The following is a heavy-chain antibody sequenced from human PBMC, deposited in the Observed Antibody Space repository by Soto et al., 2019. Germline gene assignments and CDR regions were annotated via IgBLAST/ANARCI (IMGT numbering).Heavy chain of an antibody. CDR2: ITVNSGNT. V-gene: IGHV1-18*04. Sequence: QVQLVQSGPEVKKPGASVKVSCKASGYTFTSDGITWVRQAPGQGLEWMGWITVNSGNTHYAQKLQGRVTMTTDTSTTTAYMELWSLRSDDTAVYYCARASIYGTYYYFDHWCQGTPVTVSS. CDR1: GYTFTSDG. CDR3: ARASIYGTYYYFDH. D-gene: IGHD1-26*01. J-gene: IGHJ4*02.